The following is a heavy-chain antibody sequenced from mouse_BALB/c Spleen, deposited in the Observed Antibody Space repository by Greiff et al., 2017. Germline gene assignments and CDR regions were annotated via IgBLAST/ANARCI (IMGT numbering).Heavy chain of an antibody. Sequence: EVKLVESGGGLVKPGGSLKLSCAASGFTFSDYYMYWVRQTPEKRLEWVATISDGGSYTYYPDSVKGRFTISRDNAKNNLYLQMSSLKSEDTAMYYCAREGGYSTLGDYYAMDYWGQGTSVTVSS. V-gene: IGHV5-4*02. CDR1: GFTFSDYY. D-gene: IGHD2-3*01. CDR3: AREGGYSTLGDYYAMDY. J-gene: IGHJ4*01. CDR2: ISDGGSYT.